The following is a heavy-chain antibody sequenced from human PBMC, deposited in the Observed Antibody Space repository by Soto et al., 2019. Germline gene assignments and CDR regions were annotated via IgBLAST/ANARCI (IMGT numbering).Heavy chain of an antibody. Sequence: SETLSLTCTVSGGSISSSSYYWGWIRQPPGKGLEWIGSIYYSGSTYYNPSLKSRVTISVDTSKNQFSLKLSSVTAADTAVYYCARLNGDYDFVYFDYWGQGTLVTVSS. V-gene: IGHV4-39*01. D-gene: IGHD4-17*01. J-gene: IGHJ4*02. CDR3: ARLNGDYDFVYFDY. CDR2: IYYSGST. CDR1: GGSISSSSYY.